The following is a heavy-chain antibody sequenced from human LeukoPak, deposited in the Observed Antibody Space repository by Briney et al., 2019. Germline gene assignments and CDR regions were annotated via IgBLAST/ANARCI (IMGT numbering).Heavy chain of an antibody. J-gene: IGHJ4*02. CDR1: GYTFTSYG. D-gene: IGHD3-10*01. V-gene: IGHV1-18*01. Sequence: ASVKGSCKASGYTFTSYGISWVRQAPGQGLEGRGWSSAYNGNTNYAQKLQGRVTMTTDTSTSTAYMELRSLRSDDTAVYYCARDHGTGYFDYWGQGTLVTVSS. CDR2: SSAYNGNT. CDR3: ARDHGTGYFDY.